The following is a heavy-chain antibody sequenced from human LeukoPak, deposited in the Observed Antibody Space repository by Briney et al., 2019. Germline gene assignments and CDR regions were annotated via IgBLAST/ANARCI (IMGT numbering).Heavy chain of an antibody. CDR2: ISGSGGRR. D-gene: IGHD5-12*01. J-gene: IGHJ4*02. Sequence: GGSLRLSCAASGFTFNNYVMSWVRQAPGTGLEWVSGISGSGGRRYYSDSVKGRFSISRDNSKNTVYLQMNTLRAEDTAIYYSAKDSKATVATILDFWGQGTLVTVSS. V-gene: IGHV3-23*01. CDR1: GFTFNNYV. CDR3: AKDSKATVATILDF.